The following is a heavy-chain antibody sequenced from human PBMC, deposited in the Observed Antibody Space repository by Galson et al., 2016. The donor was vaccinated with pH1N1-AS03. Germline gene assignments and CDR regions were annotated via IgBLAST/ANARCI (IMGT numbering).Heavy chain of an antibody. CDR3: SRDLGWYRGDL. CDR1: GFTITKYW. Sequence: SLRLSCAAAGFTITKYWMSWVRQAPGKGLEWVANIKYDGSGKKYVDSVKGRFTISRDNARNSLYLQMNSLRVDDTAVYYCSRDLGWYRGDLWCQGTLVTVSS. CDR2: IKYDGSGK. V-gene: IGHV3-7*01. D-gene: IGHD6-19*01. J-gene: IGHJ5*02.